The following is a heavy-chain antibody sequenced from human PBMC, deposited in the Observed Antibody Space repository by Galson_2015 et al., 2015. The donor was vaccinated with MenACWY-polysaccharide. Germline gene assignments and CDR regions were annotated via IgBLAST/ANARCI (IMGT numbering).Heavy chain of an antibody. CDR2: INTNTANT. CDR1: GYTFTNYA. J-gene: IGHJ4*02. D-gene: IGHD4-17*01. CDR3: VRYPKQIPTTVLMGGFDY. Sequence: SAKIACKASGYTFTNYAINWVRQAPGNGLEWMGCINTNTANTTYAPAFTGRFVFSLATSVSSAYLQISSLKAEDAAVYYCVRYPKQIPTTVLMGGFDYWGQGTLVTVSS. V-gene: IGHV7-4-1*02.